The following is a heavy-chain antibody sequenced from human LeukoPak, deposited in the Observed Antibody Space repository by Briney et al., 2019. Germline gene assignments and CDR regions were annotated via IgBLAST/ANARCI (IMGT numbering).Heavy chain of an antibody. D-gene: IGHD3-22*01. V-gene: IGHV4-39*07. CDR3: ARADYYDSGLFDY. CDR1: GVSISSSSYY. CDR2: IYYGGST. J-gene: IGHJ4*02. Sequence: PSETLSLTCPVSGVSISSSSYYWGWIRQSPGKGLEWIGSIYYGGSTNYNPSLKSRVTISVDTSKNQFSLKLSSVTAADTAVYYCARADYYDSGLFDYWGQGTLVTVSS.